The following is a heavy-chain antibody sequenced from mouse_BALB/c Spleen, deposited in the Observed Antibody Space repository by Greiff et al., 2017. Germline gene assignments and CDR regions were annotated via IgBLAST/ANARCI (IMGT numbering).Heavy chain of an antibody. CDR3: AREYYDPYYYAMDY. V-gene: IGHV2-9*02. CDR1: GFSLTSYG. Sequence: VKLVESGPGLVAPSQSLSITCTVSGFSLTSYGVHWVRQPPGKGLEWLGVIWAGGSTNYNSALMSRLSISKDNSKSQVFLKMNSLQTDDTAMYYCAREYYDPYYYAMDYWGQGTSVTVSS. CDR2: IWAGGST. D-gene: IGHD2-4*01. J-gene: IGHJ4*01.